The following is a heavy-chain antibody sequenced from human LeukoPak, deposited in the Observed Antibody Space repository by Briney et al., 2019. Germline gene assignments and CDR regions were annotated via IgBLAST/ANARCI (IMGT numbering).Heavy chain of an antibody. Sequence: TGGSLRLSCAASGFTFSSYAMSWVRQAPGKGLEWVSAISGSGGSTYYADSVKGRFTISRDNSKNTLYLQMNSLRAEDTAVYYCAIRDVDTAMVTDFDYWGQGTLVTVSS. V-gene: IGHV3-23*01. D-gene: IGHD5-18*01. CDR1: GFTFSSYA. CDR3: AIRDVDTAMVTDFDY. J-gene: IGHJ4*02. CDR2: ISGSGGST.